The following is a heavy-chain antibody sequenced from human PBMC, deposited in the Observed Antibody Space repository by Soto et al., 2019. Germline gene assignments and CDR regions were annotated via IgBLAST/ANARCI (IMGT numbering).Heavy chain of an antibody. J-gene: IGHJ4*02. CDR1: GYSFTSYW. CDR2: IYPGDSDT. D-gene: IGHD6-19*01. CDR3: ARQKITAYSSGWNFDY. Sequence: GESLKISCKGSGYSFTSYWIGWVRQMPGKGLEWMGIIYPGDSDTRYSPSFQGQVTISADKSISTAYLQWSSLKASDTAMYYCARQKITAYSSGWNFDYWGQGTLVTAPQ. V-gene: IGHV5-51*01.